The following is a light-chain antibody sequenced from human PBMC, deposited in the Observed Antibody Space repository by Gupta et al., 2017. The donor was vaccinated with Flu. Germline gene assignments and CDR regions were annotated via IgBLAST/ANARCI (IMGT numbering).Light chain of an antibody. CDR3: QQYNSYRM. CDR2: KAS. CDR1: QNINRW. V-gene: IGKV1-5*03. Sequence: DIQMTQSPSPLSASVGDRVTITCRASQNINRWLAWYQQKPGRAPKLLIYKASILQSGVPSRFSGSGSGTEFTLTISSLQPDDFATYYCQQYNSYRMFGQGTKVEI. J-gene: IGKJ1*01.